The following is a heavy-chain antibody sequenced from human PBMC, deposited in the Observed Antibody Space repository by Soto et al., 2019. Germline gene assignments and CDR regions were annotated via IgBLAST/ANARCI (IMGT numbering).Heavy chain of an antibody. J-gene: IGHJ4*02. CDR1: GYTFTNYF. V-gene: IGHV1-46*03. Sequence: QVQLVQSGAEVKKPGASVKVSCKASGYTFTNYFLHWVRQAPGQGLEWMGIINPSGGSTRYAQKFQGRVTRTMDTSTSTVYMALSSLIFEDTSVYYCAREGDDGGKYFDSWGQGTLVNVSS. CDR3: AREGDDGGKYFDS. D-gene: IGHD4-17*01. CDR2: INPSGGST.